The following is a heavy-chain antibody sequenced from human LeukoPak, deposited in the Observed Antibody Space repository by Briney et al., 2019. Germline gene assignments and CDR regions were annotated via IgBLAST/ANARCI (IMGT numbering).Heavy chain of an antibody. CDR3: AKGLRLGVLSTAVDY. CDR1: GFTFSSHW. J-gene: IGHJ4*02. CDR2: INSDGSST. V-gene: IGHV3-74*01. Sequence: GGSLRLSCAASGFTFSSHWMHWVRQAPGKGLVWVSRINSDGSSTSYADSVKGRFTVSRDNAKNTLYLQMNSLRAEDTAVYYCAKGLRLGVLSTAVDYWGQGTLVTVSS. D-gene: IGHD3-16*02.